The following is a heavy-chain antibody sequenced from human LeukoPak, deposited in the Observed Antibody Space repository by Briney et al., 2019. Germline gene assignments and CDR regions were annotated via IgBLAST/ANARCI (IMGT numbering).Heavy chain of an antibody. CDR2: IYSGGST. CDR3: AKDSPYYYDSSGYYVPHYFYY. J-gene: IGHJ4*02. Sequence: PGGSLRLSCAASGFTVSSNYMSWVRQAPGKGLEWVSVIYSGGSTYYADSVKGRFTISRDNSKNTLYLQMNSLRAEDTAVYYCAKDSPYYYDSSGYYVPHYFYYWGQGTLVTVSS. D-gene: IGHD3-22*01. V-gene: IGHV3-53*01. CDR1: GFTVSSNY.